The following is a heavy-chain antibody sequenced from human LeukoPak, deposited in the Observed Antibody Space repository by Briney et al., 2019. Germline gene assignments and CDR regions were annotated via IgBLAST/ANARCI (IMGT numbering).Heavy chain of an antibody. CDR2: ISGSGGST. CDR3: AKVYDYGDYGYYGMNV. Sequence: GGSLRLSCAASGFTFSSYAMSWVRQAPGKGLEWVSAISGSGGSTYYADSVKGRFTISRDNSKNTLYLQMNSLRAEDTAVYYCAKVYDYGDYGYYGMNVWGQGTTVTVSS. V-gene: IGHV3-23*01. J-gene: IGHJ6*02. CDR1: GFTFSSYA. D-gene: IGHD4-17*01.